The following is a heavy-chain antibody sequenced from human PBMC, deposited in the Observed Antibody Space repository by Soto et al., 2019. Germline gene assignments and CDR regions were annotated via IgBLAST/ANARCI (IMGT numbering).Heavy chain of an antibody. CDR3: VRDLRGFDY. D-gene: IGHD3-16*01. CDR1: GGTLSDYA. V-gene: IGHV1-69*13. J-gene: IGHJ4*02. Sequence: GASVKVSCKASGGTLSDYAISWVRQAPGQGLEWMGGIIPMFGAVNYAQRFQGRVTITADESTSTAYMELSSLRSEDTAVYYCVRDLRGFDYWGQGTLVTVSS. CDR2: IIPMFGAV.